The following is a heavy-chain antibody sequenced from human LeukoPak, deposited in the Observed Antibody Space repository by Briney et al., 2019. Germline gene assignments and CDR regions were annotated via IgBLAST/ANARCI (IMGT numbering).Heavy chain of an antibody. D-gene: IGHD1-26*01. CDR3: ARLRLEGGSFYYFDY. CDR1: GGSISSGGYY. J-gene: IGHJ4*02. V-gene: IGHV4-61*08. Sequence: SETLSLTCTVSGGSISSGGYYWSWIRQPSGKGLEWIGHIYYSGSTNYIPSLKSRVTISVDTSKNQFSLKLTSVTAADTAVYYCARLRLEGGSFYYFDYWGQGTPVTVSS. CDR2: IYYSGST.